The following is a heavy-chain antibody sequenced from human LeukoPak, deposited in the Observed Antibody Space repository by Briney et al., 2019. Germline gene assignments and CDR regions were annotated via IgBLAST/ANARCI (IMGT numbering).Heavy chain of an antibody. V-gene: IGHV4-61*02. Sequence: SETLSLTCTVSGGSISSGSYYWSWIRQPAGTGLEWIGRIYTSGSTNYNPSLKSRVTISVDTSKNQFSLKLSSVTAADTAVYYCARETMTTVTTFFYYYYGMDVWGQGTTVTVSS. D-gene: IGHD4-11*01. CDR1: GGSISSGSYY. CDR2: IYTSGST. J-gene: IGHJ6*02. CDR3: ARETMTTVTTFFYYYYGMDV.